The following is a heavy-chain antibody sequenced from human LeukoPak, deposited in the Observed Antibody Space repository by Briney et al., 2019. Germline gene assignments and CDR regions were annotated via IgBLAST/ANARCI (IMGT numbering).Heavy chain of an antibody. CDR2: ISSSSSYI. Sequence: PGGSLRLSCAASGFTFSSYSMNWVRQAPGKGLEWVSSISSSSSYIYYADSVKGRFTISRDNAKNSLYLQMNSLRAEDTAVYYCAQSRDGYNPNYFDYWGQGTLVTVSS. J-gene: IGHJ4*02. V-gene: IGHV3-21*01. CDR3: AQSRDGYNPNYFDY. CDR1: GFTFSSYS. D-gene: IGHD5-24*01.